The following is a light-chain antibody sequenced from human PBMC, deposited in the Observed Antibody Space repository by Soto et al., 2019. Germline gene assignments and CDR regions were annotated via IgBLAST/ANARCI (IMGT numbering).Light chain of an antibody. CDR2: AAY. Sequence: DMQLTQSPSSLSASVGDTGTITCRASQSITTHLNWYQQKPGKAPNLLIYAAYALQSGVQSRFSGSGSGTDFALTITSLQPEDFATYYCKQSYSDPQTFGQGTKVDI. CDR1: QSITTH. J-gene: IGKJ1*01. CDR3: KQSYSDPQT. V-gene: IGKV1-39*01.